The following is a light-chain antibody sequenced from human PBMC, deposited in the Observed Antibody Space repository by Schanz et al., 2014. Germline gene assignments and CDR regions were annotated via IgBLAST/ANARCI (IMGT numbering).Light chain of an antibody. Sequence: ESVLTQSPGTLSLSPGERAILSCRASQSVSSSYLAWYQQKPGQAPRLLIYGASNRATGIPDRFSGSGSGTDFTLTISRLEPEDVATYYCQKYDRAPWTFGQGTRVEIK. CDR3: QKYDRAPWT. V-gene: IGKV3-20*01. CDR1: QSVSSSY. CDR2: GAS. J-gene: IGKJ1*01.